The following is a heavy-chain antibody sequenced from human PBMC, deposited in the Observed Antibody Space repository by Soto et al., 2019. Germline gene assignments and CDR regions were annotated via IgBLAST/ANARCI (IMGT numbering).Heavy chain of an antibody. Sequence: ASVKVSCKASGGTFSSYAISWVRQAPGQGLEWMGGIIPIFGTANYAQKFQGRVTITADESTSTAYMELSSLRSEDTAVYYCARVPRGVGYCSGGSCYSFGYYYYGMDVWGQGTTVTVPS. V-gene: IGHV1-69*13. CDR2: IIPIFGTA. CDR3: ARVPRGVGYCSGGSCYSFGYYYYGMDV. CDR1: GGTFSSYA. D-gene: IGHD2-15*01. J-gene: IGHJ6*02.